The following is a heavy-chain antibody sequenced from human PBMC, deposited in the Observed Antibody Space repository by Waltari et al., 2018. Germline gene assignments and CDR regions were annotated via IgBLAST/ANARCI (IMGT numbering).Heavy chain of an antibody. V-gene: IGHV3-30*18. CDR1: GFTFSSYV. D-gene: IGHD2-8*01. Sequence: QVQLVESGGGVVQPGRSLRLSCAASGFTFSSYVMHWVRQAPGKGLEWVAVISYDGSNKYYADSVKGRFTISRDNSKNTLYLQMNSLRAEGTAVYYCAKEMYHYFDYWGQGTLVTVSS. CDR2: ISYDGSNK. CDR3: AKEMYHYFDY. J-gene: IGHJ4*02.